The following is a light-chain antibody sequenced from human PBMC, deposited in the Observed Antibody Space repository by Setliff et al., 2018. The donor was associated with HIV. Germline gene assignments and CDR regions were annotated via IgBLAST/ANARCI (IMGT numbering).Light chain of an antibody. V-gene: IGLV2-11*01. Sequence: QSALTQPRSVSGSPGQSVTISCTGTSSDVGGYNYVSWYQQHPGKAPKLMIYDDSNRPSGVPDRFSGSKSGNTASLTIPELQAEDESDYYCCSYAGSYTYVFGSGTKVTVL. CDR1: SSDVGGYNY. J-gene: IGLJ1*01. CDR2: DDS. CDR3: CSYAGSYTYV.